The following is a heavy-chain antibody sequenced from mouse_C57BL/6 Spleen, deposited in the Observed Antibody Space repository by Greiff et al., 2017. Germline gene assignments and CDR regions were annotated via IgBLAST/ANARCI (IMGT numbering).Heavy chain of an antibody. CDR1: GYTFISYW. CDR2: IFPGSGST. D-gene: IGHD2-5*01. V-gene: IGHV1-55*01. CDR3: ARPYYSNYWYFDV. Sequence: QVQLLQPGAEFVKPGASVKMSCTASGYTFISYWITWVKQRPGQGLEWIGDIFPGSGSTNYNEKFKSKATLTVDTSSSTAYMQLSSLTSEDSAVYYCARPYYSNYWYFDVWGTGTTVTVSS. J-gene: IGHJ1*03.